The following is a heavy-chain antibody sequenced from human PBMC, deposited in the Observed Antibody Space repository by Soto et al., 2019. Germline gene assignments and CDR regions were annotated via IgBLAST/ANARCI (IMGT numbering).Heavy chain of an antibody. D-gene: IGHD2-21*02. CDR3: ARAVVTAIVDYFDY. J-gene: IGHJ4*02. CDR2: ISSSSSAI. Sequence: GGSLRLSCAASGFPFSNYGMNWVRQAPGKGLEWVSYISSSSSAIYYADSVKGRFTISRDNAKNSLYLQMNSLRDEDTAVYYCARAVVTAIVDYFDYWGQGTLVTVSS. CDR1: GFPFSNYG. V-gene: IGHV3-48*02.